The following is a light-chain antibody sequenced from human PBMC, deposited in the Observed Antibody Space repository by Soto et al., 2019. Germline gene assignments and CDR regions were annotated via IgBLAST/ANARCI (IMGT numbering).Light chain of an antibody. V-gene: IGLV2-14*01. CDR1: SSDVGGYNY. J-gene: IGLJ1*01. CDR3: SSYTSSSTLLYV. CDR2: DVS. Sequence: QSALTQPASVSGSPGQSITISCTGTSSDVGGYNYVSWYQQHPGKAPKLMIYDVSNRPSGVSNRFSGSKSANTASLTISALQAEDEADYYCSSYTSSSTLLYVFGTGTKLTVL.